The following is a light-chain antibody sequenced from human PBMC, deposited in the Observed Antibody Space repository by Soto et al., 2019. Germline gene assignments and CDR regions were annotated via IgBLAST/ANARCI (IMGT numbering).Light chain of an antibody. CDR1: SSDIGSYNY. Sequence: QSVLTQPASVSGSPGQSITISCTGTSSDIGSYNYVSWYQQLPGQAPKLMIYDVTNRPSGVSNRFSGSKSGNTASLTISGLQAEDEADYYCSSPRSSSFYVFGTGTKVTVL. J-gene: IGLJ1*01. V-gene: IGLV2-14*03. CDR3: SSPRSSSFYV. CDR2: DVT.